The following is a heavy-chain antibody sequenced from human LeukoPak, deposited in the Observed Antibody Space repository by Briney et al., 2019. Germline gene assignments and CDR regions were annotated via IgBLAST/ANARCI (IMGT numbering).Heavy chain of an antibody. CDR2: IYYSGST. D-gene: IGHD3-9*01. Sequence: PSENLSLNWAVSGGTISSYYWSWIRQPPGQGLEWIGYIYYSGSTHYTPSLQSRVTISVDTSMNQFSLKLSSVTAADTAVYYCASGGADILTGYYLDYWGQGTLVTVSS. CDR1: GGTISSYY. J-gene: IGHJ4*02. CDR3: ASGGADILTGYYLDY. V-gene: IGHV4-59*01.